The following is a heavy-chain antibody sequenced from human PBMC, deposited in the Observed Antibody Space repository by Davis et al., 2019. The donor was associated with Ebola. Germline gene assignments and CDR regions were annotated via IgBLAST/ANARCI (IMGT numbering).Heavy chain of an antibody. D-gene: IGHD4-17*01. J-gene: IGHJ4*02. Sequence: GESLKISCAASGFTFSTYWMNWVRQVPGKGLVWVSRVKTDGSSTTYADSVKGRFTISRDNAKNTVYLQMNSLRVEDTALYYCTRDYGDYINDFWGQGTLVTVSS. V-gene: IGHV3-74*03. CDR1: GFTFSTYW. CDR3: TRDYGDYINDF. CDR2: VKTDGSST.